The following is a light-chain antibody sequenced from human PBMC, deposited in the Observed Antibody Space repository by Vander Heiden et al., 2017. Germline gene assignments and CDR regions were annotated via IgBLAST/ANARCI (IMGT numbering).Light chain of an antibody. J-gene: IGKJ1*01. CDR2: AAS. V-gene: IGKV1-39*01. Sequence: DIQMTQSPSSLSASVGDRVTITCRASQSITSYLNWYQQKPGKAPKLLIYAASSLHSGVPSRFSGSGSRTDFTLTISSLQPEDFATYSCQQSYTSPPTFGQGTKVEIK. CDR3: QQSYTSPPT. CDR1: QSITSY.